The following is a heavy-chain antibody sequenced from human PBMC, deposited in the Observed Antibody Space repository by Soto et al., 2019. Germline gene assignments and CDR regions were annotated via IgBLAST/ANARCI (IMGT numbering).Heavy chain of an antibody. CDR1: GGSISSSDW. J-gene: IGHJ4*02. CDR3: ARMSGGYNYG. CDR2: IYHSGDT. V-gene: IGHV4-4*02. Sequence: QVQLQESGPGLVKSSETLSLTCAVSGGSISSSDWWSWVRQPPGKGLEWIGEIYHSGDTNYNPSLKSRVTISVDNSKNQFSLKLSSVTAADTALYYCARMSGGYNYGWGQGTLVTVSS. D-gene: IGHD5-18*01.